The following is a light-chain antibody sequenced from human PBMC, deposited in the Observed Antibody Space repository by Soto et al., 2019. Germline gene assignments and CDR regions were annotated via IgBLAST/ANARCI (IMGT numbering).Light chain of an antibody. CDR1: QSVPSTY. CDR3: QQYCYSPPLT. Sequence: EIVLTQSPGTLSLSPGERATLSCRASQSVPSTYLAWYQHTPGQAPRLLIYGASTTAPGIPDRFSGSGSGTDFTLPINRLQPEDVAVYFCQQYCYSPPLTFGPGTKVDIK. J-gene: IGKJ3*01. V-gene: IGKV3-20*01. CDR2: GAS.